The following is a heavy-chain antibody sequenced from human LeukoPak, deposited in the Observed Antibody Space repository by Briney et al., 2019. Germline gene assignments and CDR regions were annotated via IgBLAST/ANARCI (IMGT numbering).Heavy chain of an antibody. CDR2: IYPGDSDT. CDR3: ACVVRGAFDI. D-gene: IGHD2-21*01. Sequence: GESLKISCKGSGYSFNRYWIGWVRQMPGKGLEWMGIIYPGDSDTRYSPSFQGQVTISADKSINTAYLQWSSLKASDTAVYYCACVVRGAFDIWGQGTLVTVSS. J-gene: IGHJ3*02. V-gene: IGHV5-51*01. CDR1: GYSFNRYW.